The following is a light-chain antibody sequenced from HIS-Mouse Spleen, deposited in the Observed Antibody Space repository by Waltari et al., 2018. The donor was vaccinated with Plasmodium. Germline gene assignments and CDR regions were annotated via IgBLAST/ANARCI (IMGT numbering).Light chain of an antibody. V-gene: IGLV2-14*03. CDR1: SSAVGGYNY. J-gene: IGLJ2*01. CDR3: SSYTSSSTVV. CDR2: DVS. Sequence: QSALTQPASVSGSPGQSITISCPGTSSAVGGYNYVSWYQQPPGKAPKRMIYDVSNRPSGVSNRFSGSKSGNTASLTISGLQAEDEADYYCSSYTSSSTVVFGGGTKLTVL.